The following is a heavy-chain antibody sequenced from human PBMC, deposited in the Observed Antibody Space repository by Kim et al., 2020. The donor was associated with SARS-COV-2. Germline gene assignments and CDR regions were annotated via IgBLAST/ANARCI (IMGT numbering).Heavy chain of an antibody. CDR3: AATVRSTWYISDAFYI. V-gene: IGHV3-13*01. D-gene: IGHD6-13*01. CDR1: GFTFSSYA. Sequence: GGSLRLYCAASGFTFSSYAMHWVRQAPGKGLEWVSAIGTAGDTYYSADAVSRFSITSEDASNSSFLQQNNSLAADTTAYYCAATVRSTWYISDAFYIWG. J-gene: IGHJ3*02. CDR2: IGTAGDT.